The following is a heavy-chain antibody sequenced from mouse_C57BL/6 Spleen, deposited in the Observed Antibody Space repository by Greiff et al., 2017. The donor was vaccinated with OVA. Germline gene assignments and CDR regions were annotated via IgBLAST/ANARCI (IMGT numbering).Heavy chain of an antibody. V-gene: IGHV2-3*01. J-gene: IGHJ4*01. CDR2: LWGDGST. CDR3: AKPRYDYDDYAMDY. CDR1: GFSLTSYG. D-gene: IGHD2-4*01. Sequence: QVQLKESGPGLVAPSQSLSITCTVSGFSLTSYGVSWVRQPPGKGLEWLGVLWGDGSTNYHSSLLSRLSISKDNSKSQVFLKLNSLQTYDTSTYYCAKPRYDYDDYAMDYWGQGTSVTVSS.